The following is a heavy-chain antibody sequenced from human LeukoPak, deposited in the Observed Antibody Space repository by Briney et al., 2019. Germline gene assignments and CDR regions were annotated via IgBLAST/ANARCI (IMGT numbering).Heavy chain of an antibody. CDR3: ARDKVDIVAANWFDP. Sequence: GGSLRLSCAASGFTFSSYSMNRVRQAPGKGLEWVSSISSSSSYIYYADSVKGRFTISRDNAKNSLYLQMNSLRAEDTAVYYCARDKVDIVAANWFDPWGQGTLVTVSS. J-gene: IGHJ5*02. CDR2: ISSSSSYI. V-gene: IGHV3-21*01. D-gene: IGHD5-12*01. CDR1: GFTFSSYS.